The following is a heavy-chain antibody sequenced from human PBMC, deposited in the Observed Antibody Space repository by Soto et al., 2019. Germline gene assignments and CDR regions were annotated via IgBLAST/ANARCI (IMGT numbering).Heavy chain of an antibody. CDR3: AKATATGGGAFDI. Sequence: GGSLRLSCAASGFTFSSYSMNWVRQAPGKGLEWVSSISSSSSYIYYADSVKGRFTISRDNAKNSLYLQMNSLRAEDTALYYCAKATATGGGAFDICGQGTKVTVSS. D-gene: IGHD2-8*02. J-gene: IGHJ3*02. V-gene: IGHV3-21*04. CDR2: ISSSSSYI. CDR1: GFTFSSYS.